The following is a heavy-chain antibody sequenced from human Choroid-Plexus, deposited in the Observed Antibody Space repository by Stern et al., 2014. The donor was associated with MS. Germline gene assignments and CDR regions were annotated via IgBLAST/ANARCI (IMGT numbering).Heavy chain of an antibody. V-gene: IGHV3-30*18. CDR3: AKDRQYLTYFFDH. Sequence: DQLVESGGGVVQPGRPLRLSCVASGFTFGSCAMHWVRQAPGKGLEWVAGVSYDGSNKYYAASVKGRFTISRDNSQNTLYMQMSSLRPEDTAVYYCAKDRQYLTYFFDHWGQGSLVTVSS. J-gene: IGHJ5*02. CDR1: GFTFGSCA. CDR2: VSYDGSNK. D-gene: IGHD2/OR15-2a*01.